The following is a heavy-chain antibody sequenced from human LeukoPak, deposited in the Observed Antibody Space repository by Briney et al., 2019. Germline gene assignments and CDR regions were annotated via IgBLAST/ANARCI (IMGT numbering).Heavy chain of an antibody. V-gene: IGHV4-39*07. J-gene: IGHJ4*02. D-gene: IGHD6-19*01. Sequence: SETLSLTCTVSGGSISSSSYYWSWIRQPPGKGLEWIGEINHSGSTNYNPSLKSRVTISVDTSKNQFSLKLSSVTAADTAVYYCARGQSPYSSGWYGWVRGYFDYWGQGTLVTVSS. CDR2: INHSGST. CDR1: GGSISSSSYY. CDR3: ARGQSPYSSGWYGWVRGYFDY.